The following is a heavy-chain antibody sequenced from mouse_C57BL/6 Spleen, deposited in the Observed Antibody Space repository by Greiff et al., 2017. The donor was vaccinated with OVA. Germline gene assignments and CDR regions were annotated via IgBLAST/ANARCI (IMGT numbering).Heavy chain of an antibody. V-gene: IGHV1-82*01. CDR1: GYAFSSSW. J-gene: IGHJ3*01. CDR3: AREGTMVTTGGFAY. Sequence: VQLQQSGPELVKPGASVKISCKASGYAFSSSWMNWVKQRPGKGLEWIGRIYPGDGDTNYNGKFKGKATLTADKSSSTAYMQLSSLTSEDSAVYFCAREGTMVTTGGFAYWGQGTLVTVSA. CDR2: IYPGDGDT. D-gene: IGHD2-2*01.